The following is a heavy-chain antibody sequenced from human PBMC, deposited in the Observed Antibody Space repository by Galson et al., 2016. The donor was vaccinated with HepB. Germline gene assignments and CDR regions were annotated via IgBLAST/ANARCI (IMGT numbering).Heavy chain of an antibody. CDR2: INHSGST. Sequence: SETLSLTCTVYGGSFSAYYWSWIRQPPGKGLEWIGEINHSGSTNYTPSLKSRVTISVDTSKKQFSLKLTSVTAADTAVYYCAGGATYYYVYWYFDLWGRGTLVTVSS. CDR1: GGSFSAYY. CDR3: AGGATYYYVYWYFDL. J-gene: IGHJ2*01. D-gene: IGHD3-10*02. V-gene: IGHV4-34*01.